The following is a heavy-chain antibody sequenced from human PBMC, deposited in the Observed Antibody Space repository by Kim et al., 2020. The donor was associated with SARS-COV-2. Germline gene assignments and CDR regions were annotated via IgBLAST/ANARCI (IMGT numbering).Heavy chain of an antibody. CDR1: GGSISSYY. J-gene: IGHJ2*01. D-gene: IGHD3-22*01. Sequence: SETLSLTCTVSGGSISSYYWSWIRQPPGKGLEWIGYIYYSGSTNYNPSLKSRVTTSVDTSKNQFSLKLSSVTAADTAVYYCARDPRQWLGFSDWYFDLWGRGTLVTVSS. CDR2: IYYSGST. V-gene: IGHV4-59*13. CDR3: ARDPRQWLGFSDWYFDL.